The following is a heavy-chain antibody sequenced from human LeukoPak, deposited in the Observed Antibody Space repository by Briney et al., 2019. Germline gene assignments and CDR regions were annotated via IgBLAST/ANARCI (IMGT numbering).Heavy chain of an antibody. CDR1: GFTFSSYG. V-gene: IGHV3-33*01. Sequence: GGSLRLSCAASGFTFSSYGMHWVRQTPGKGLEWVAVIWYDGSNKYYADSVKGRFTISRDNSKNTLHLQMNSLRAEDTAVYYCARGSEDYYDSSGYFDYWGQGTLVTVSS. D-gene: IGHD3-22*01. CDR3: ARGSEDYYDSSGYFDY. J-gene: IGHJ4*02. CDR2: IWYDGSNK.